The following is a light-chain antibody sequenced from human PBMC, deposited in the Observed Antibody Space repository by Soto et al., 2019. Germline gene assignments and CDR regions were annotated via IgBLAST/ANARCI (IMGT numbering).Light chain of an antibody. V-gene: IGKV3D-15*01. CDR2: GAS. Sequence: EMVMTQSPATLSVSPGDRASLSCRASQSVSSNLAWYQQKPGQAPRLLIYGASSRATGIPDRFSGSGSGTEFTLTISSLQSEDSAVYYCHQYNSWPRGTFGPGTKVDIK. J-gene: IGKJ3*01. CDR1: QSVSSN. CDR3: HQYNSWPRGT.